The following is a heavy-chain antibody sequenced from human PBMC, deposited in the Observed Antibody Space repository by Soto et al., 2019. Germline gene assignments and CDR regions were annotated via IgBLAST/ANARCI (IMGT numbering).Heavy chain of an antibody. CDR1: GFTFSSYE. V-gene: IGHV3-48*03. J-gene: IGHJ6*02. Sequence: GGPLRLSCAASGFTFSSYEMNWVRQAPGKGLEWVSYISSSSSTIYYADSVKGRFTISRDNAKNSLYLQMNSLRAESTAGYYCARGIATNGIDVWGQGTQVTVSS. D-gene: IGHD5-12*01. CDR3: ARGIATNGIDV. CDR2: ISSSSSTI.